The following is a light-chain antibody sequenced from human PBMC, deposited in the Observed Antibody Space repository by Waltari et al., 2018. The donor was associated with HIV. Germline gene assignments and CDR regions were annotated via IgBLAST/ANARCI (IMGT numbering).Light chain of an antibody. CDR3: QHRSNSLP. V-gene: IGKV3-11*01. Sequence: EIVLTQSPATLSLSPGERATLSCRASQSVSSYLVWYQQKPGQAPRRLIYAASKRVTGIPARFSGSGSGTDFTLTISSLEPEDFALYYCQHRSNSLPFGGGTKVEIK. CDR1: QSVSSY. CDR2: AAS. J-gene: IGKJ4*01.